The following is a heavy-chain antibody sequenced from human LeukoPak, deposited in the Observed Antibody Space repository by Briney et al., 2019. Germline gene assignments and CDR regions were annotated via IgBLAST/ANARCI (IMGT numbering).Heavy chain of an antibody. V-gene: IGHV3-66*01. J-gene: IGHJ6*02. CDR2: IYSGGST. CDR1: GFTVSSNY. Sequence: GGSLRLSCAASGFTVSSNYMSWVRQAPGKGLEWVSVIYSGGSTYYADSVKGRFTISRDNSKNTLYLQMNSLRAEDTAVYYCARDNPPFYYDSSGYYYGMDVWGQGTTVTVSS. D-gene: IGHD3-22*01. CDR3: ARDNPPFYYDSSGYYYGMDV.